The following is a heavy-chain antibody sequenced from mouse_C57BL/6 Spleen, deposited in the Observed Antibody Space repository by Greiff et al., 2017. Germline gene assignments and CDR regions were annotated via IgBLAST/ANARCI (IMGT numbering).Heavy chain of an antibody. Sequence: QVQLQQSGAELVMPGASVKLSCKASGYTFTSYWMHWVKQRPGQGLEWIGEIDPSDSYTNYNQKFKGKSTLTVDKSSSTAYMQLSSLTSEDSAVYYCTRSLPLDYWGQGTTLTVSS. J-gene: IGHJ2*01. CDR3: TRSLPLDY. D-gene: IGHD6-2*01. CDR1: GYTFTSYW. CDR2: IDPSDSYT. V-gene: IGHV1-69*01.